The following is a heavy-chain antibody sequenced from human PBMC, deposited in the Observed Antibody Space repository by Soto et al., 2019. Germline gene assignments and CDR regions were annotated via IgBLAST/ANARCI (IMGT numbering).Heavy chain of an antibody. J-gene: IGHJ4*02. CDR3: ARGPSHSTSCDL. CDR2: IIPIFGTA. D-gene: IGHD2-2*01. Sequence: ASVKVSCKASGGTFSSYAISWVRQAPGQGLEWMGGIIPIFGTANYAQKFQGRVTITADESTSTAYMELSSLRSEDTAVYYCARGPSHSTSCDLWGQGTLVTVSS. CDR1: GGTFSSYA. V-gene: IGHV1-69*13.